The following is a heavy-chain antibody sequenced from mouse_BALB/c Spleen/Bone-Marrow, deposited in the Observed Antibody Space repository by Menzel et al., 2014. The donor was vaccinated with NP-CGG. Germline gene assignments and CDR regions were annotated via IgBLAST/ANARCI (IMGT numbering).Heavy chain of an antibody. V-gene: IGHV3-5*02. CDR3: ARYGNYFDY. Sequence: EVNLVESGPGLVKPSQTVSLTCTVTGISITTGNYRWSWIRQFPGNKLEWIGYIYYSGTITYNPSLTSRTTITRDTSKNQFFLEMNSLTAEDAATYHCARYGNYFDYWGQGTTLTVSS. CDR1: GISITTGNYR. D-gene: IGHD2-1*01. J-gene: IGHJ2*01. CDR2: IYYSGTI.